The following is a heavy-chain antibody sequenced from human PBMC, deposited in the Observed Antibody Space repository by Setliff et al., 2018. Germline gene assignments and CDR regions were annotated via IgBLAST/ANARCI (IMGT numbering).Heavy chain of an antibody. V-gene: IGHV1-18*01. CDR1: GYTFSTYC. J-gene: IGHJ3*01. Sequence: ASVKVSCKASGYTFSTYCLHWVRQAPGQGPEWMGMIITNTGKTSYAQKFQGRVTMTTDTSTGTGYMELRSLRSDDTAVYFCARFGGSCSSSSCYASDLWGQGTMVTVSS. D-gene: IGHD2-2*01. CDR3: ARFGGSCSSSSCYASDL. CDR2: IITNTGKT.